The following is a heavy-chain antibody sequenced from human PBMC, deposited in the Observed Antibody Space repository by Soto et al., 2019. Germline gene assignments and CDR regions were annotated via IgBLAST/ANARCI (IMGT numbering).Heavy chain of an antibody. V-gene: IGHV3-30*18. D-gene: IGHD6-13*01. CDR2: ISFDGGSQ. CDR1: GFDFNTYG. Sequence: QVPLVESGGGVVQPGRSLRLSCAASGFDFNTYGLHWVRQAPGKGLEWVAAISFDGGSQYYADSVKGRFTVSRDKSNSTLYLQMNSLGAEDTATYFCAKDSSVIAAGSGGWFDPWGPGTLVIVSS. CDR3: AKDSSVIAAGSGGWFDP. J-gene: IGHJ5*02.